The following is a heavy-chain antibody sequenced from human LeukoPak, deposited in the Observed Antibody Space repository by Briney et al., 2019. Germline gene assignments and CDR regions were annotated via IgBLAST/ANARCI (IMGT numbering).Heavy chain of an antibody. Sequence: GGSLRLSCAASGFTFSTYIMNWVRQTPGKGLEWVSSIGTSTSYIYYADSVKGRFTISRDNAKNSLYLEMNSLRPEDTAVYYCARDLKTAMDYFDYWGQGALVTVSS. J-gene: IGHJ4*02. D-gene: IGHD2-2*01. CDR1: GFTFSTYI. CDR2: IGTSTSYI. CDR3: ARDLKTAMDYFDY. V-gene: IGHV3-21*01.